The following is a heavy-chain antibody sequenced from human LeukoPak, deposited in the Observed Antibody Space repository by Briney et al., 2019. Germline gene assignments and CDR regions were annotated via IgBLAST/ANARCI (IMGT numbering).Heavy chain of an antibody. Sequence: SETLSVTCTVSGGSISSGDYYWSWIRQPPGKGLEWIGYIYYSGSTYYNPSLKSRVTISVDTSKNQFSLKLSSVTAADTAVYYCARVQLWYAFDIWGQGTMVTVSS. CDR1: GGSISSGDYY. V-gene: IGHV4-30-4*01. D-gene: IGHD5-18*01. J-gene: IGHJ3*02. CDR2: IYYSGST. CDR3: ARVQLWYAFDI.